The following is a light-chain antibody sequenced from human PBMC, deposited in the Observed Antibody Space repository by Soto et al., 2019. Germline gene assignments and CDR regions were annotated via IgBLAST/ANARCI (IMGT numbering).Light chain of an antibody. J-gene: IGKJ3*01. CDR2: GAS. V-gene: IGKV3-20*01. CDR3: QQYGTSVT. CDR1: QSVSSRY. Sequence: EIVLTQSPGTLSLSPGERATLSCRASQSVSSRYLGWYQQKPGQAPRLLIYGASRRATGIPDRFSGSGSGTDFTLTISRLEPEDFAVYSCQQYGTSVTFGPGTKMDIK.